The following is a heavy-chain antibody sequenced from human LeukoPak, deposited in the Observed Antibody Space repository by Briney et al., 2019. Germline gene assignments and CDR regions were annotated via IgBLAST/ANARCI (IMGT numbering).Heavy chain of an antibody. Sequence: ASVKVSCKASGYTFTNYYMHWVRQAPGQGLEWMGITNPSGASTSYAQKFQGRVTMTRDTSTSTVYMELSSLRSEDTAVYYCARARVVVTATPSDYWGQGTLVTVSS. V-gene: IGHV1-46*01. D-gene: IGHD2-21*02. CDR2: TNPSGAST. CDR1: GYTFTNYY. CDR3: ARARVVVTATPSDY. J-gene: IGHJ4*02.